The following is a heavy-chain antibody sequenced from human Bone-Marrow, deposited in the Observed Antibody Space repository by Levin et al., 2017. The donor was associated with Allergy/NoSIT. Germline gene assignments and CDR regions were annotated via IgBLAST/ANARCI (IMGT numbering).Heavy chain of an antibody. Sequence: GGSLRLSCVVSGLKFSDAWMSWVRQAPGKGLEWVGRMKSRGSGGTIDDAAPVKGRFTISRDDSRNTLYLQMNGLKTEDTAVYYCAHDSSGYYRLTSWGQGTLVTVSS. CDR3: AHDSSGYYRLTS. J-gene: IGHJ5*02. CDR2: MKSRGSGGTI. CDR1: GLKFSDAW. V-gene: IGHV3-15*01. D-gene: IGHD3-22*01.